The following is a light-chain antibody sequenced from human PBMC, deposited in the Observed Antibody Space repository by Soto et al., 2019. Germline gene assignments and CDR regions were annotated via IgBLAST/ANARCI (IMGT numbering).Light chain of an antibody. CDR2: EVT. CDR3: NSYTTFRNGV. Sequence: QSALTQPASVSGSPGQSITISCTGTSSDVGAYNYVSWYQQHPGKAPKLLIYEVTNRPSGVSNRFSGSKSGNTASLTISGLQAGEEVYYYGNSYTTFRNGVFGTGTKLPVL. J-gene: IGLJ1*01. V-gene: IGLV2-14*01. CDR1: SSDVGAYNY.